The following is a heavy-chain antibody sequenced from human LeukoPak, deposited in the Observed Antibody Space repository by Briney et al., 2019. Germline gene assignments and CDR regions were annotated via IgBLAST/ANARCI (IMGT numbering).Heavy chain of an antibody. V-gene: IGHV3-53*01. CDR2: IYSGGST. CDR3: ARVDGRYYYYYGMDV. J-gene: IGHJ6*02. D-gene: IGHD6-19*01. CDR1: GFTVSSNY. Sequence: GGSLRLSCAASGFTVSSNYMSWVRQAPGKGLEWVSVIYSGGSTYYADSVKGRFTISRDNSKNTLYLQMNSLRAEDTAVYYCARVDGRYYYYYGMDVWGQGTTVTVSS.